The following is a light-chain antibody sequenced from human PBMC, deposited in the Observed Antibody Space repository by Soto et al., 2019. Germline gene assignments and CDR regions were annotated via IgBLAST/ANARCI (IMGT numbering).Light chain of an antibody. J-gene: IGKJ3*01. Sequence: SQISQSPSTVSGTVGDKVTLTCRASQTISNNLNWYHQKPGKPPKLLIFAASTLQSGVPSRFSGGGSGTDFTLTINSLQPEDFATYYCQQTYSSSTFGPGTKVDIK. CDR1: QTISNN. CDR2: AAS. V-gene: IGKV1-39*01. CDR3: QQTYSSST.